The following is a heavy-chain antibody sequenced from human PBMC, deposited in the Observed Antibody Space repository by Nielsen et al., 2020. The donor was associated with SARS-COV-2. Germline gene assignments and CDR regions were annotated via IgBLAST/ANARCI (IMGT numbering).Heavy chain of an antibody. CDR2: IYSGGST. J-gene: IGHJ4*02. CDR3: ARDGGY. CDR1: GFTVSSNY. V-gene: IGHV3-53*01. Sequence: GESLKISCAASGFTVSSNYMSWVRQAPGKGLEWVSVIYSGGSTYYADSVKGRFTISRDNSKNSLYLYMSSLRVEDAAVYYCARDGGYWGRGTLVTVSS.